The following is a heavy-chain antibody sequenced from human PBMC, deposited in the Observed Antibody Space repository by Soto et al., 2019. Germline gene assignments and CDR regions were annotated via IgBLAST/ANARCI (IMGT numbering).Heavy chain of an antibody. CDR3: ARELDGIDV. J-gene: IGHJ6*02. V-gene: IGHV3-23*01. CDR2: TSGSGGST. CDR1: GFTFRNYA. Sequence: GGSLRLSCAASGFTFRNYAMNWVRQAPGKGLEWVSGTSGSGGSTYYADSVKGRFTISRDNAKNSLYLQMNSLRAEDTAVYYCARELDGIDVWGQGTTVTVSS.